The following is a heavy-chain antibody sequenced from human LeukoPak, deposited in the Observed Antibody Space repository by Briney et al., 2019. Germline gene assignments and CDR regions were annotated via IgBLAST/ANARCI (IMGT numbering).Heavy chain of an antibody. Sequence: ASVKVSCKASGYTFTSYDISWVRQATGQGLEWMGWMNPNSGNTGYAQKFQGRVTMTRNTSISTAYMELSSLRSEDTAVYYCARKAGKYNWFDPWGQGTLVTVSS. V-gene: IGHV1-8*01. CDR2: MNPNSGNT. CDR3: ARKAGKYNWFDP. CDR1: GYTFTSYD. D-gene: IGHD1-1*01. J-gene: IGHJ5*02.